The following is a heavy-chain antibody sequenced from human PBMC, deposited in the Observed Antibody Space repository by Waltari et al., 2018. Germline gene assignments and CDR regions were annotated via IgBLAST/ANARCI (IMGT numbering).Heavy chain of an antibody. V-gene: IGHV4-4*02. D-gene: IGHD2-15*01. CDR2: IHCSGKL. Sequence: WWSLVRQHPGKGLEWIVKIHCSGKLNYNPSLEMRVTTSIDTSNKQFHLQVTSATAAYTAVYYCARDRGRGLYLDSWGQGILVTFSP. J-gene: IGHJ4*02. CDR3: ARDRGRGLYLDS. CDR1: W.